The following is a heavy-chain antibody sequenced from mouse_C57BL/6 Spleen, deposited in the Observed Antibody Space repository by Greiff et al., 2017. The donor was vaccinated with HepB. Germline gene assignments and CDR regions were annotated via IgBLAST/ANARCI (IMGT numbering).Heavy chain of an antibody. D-gene: IGHD2-1*01. CDR1: GYTFTSYW. Sequence: QVQLKQPGAELVKPGASVKMSCKASGYTFTSYWITWVKQRPGQGLEWIGDIYPGSGSTNYNEKFKSKATLTVDTSSSTAYMQLSSLTSEDSAVYYCARCGGNPGYFDYWGQGTTLTVSS. CDR2: IYPGSGST. J-gene: IGHJ2*01. V-gene: IGHV1-55*01. CDR3: ARCGGNPGYFDY.